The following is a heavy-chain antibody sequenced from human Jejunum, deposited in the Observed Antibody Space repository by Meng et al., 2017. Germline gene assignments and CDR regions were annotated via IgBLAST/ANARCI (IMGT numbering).Heavy chain of an antibody. CDR3: ARIVLAGSWFDY. V-gene: IGHV3-7*01. Sequence: GESLKISCAASGFTFSDYWMTWVRQAPGKGLELVANIKEEGSEMYYGDSAKGRFTISRDNAKSSLYLQMSSLRAEDTAVYYCARIVLAGSWFDYWGQGTLVTVSS. CDR2: IKEEGSEM. CDR1: GFTFSDYW. J-gene: IGHJ4*02. D-gene: IGHD1-26*01.